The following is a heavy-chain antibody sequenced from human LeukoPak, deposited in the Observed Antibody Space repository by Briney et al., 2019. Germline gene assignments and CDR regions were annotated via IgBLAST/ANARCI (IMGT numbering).Heavy chain of an antibody. J-gene: IGHJ5*02. CDR1: GFTFSSYS. CDR2: ISSSSSYI. D-gene: IGHD4-11*01. CDR3: ARLQHNWFDP. V-gene: IGHV3-21*01. Sequence: GGSLRLSCAASGFTFSSYSMNWVRQAPGKGLEWVSSISSSSSYIFYADSVKGRFTISRDNAKNSLYLQMNSLRAEDTAVYYCARLQHNWFDPWGQGTLVTVSS.